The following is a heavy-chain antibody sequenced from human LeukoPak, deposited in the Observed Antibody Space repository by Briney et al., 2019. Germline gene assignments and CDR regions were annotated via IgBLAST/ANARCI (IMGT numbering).Heavy chain of an antibody. Sequence: ASVKVSCKASGYTFTGYYMHWVRQAPGQGLEWMGRINPNSGGTNYAQKFQGRVTMTRDTSISTAYMGLSRLRSDDTAVYYCARYRQRIIIYGVFIIRYFDYWGQGTLVTASS. CDR2: INPNSGGT. CDR1: GYTFTGYY. V-gene: IGHV1-2*06. J-gene: IGHJ4*02. D-gene: IGHD3-3*01. CDR3: ARYRQRIIIYGVFIIRYFDY.